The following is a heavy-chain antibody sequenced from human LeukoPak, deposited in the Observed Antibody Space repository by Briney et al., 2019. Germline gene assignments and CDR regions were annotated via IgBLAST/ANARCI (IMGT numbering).Heavy chain of an antibody. CDR2: MNPNSGNT. CDR1: GYTFTSYD. J-gene: IGHJ5*02. CDR3: ARTFCSSTSPKIFNWFDP. Sequence: ASVKVSCKASGYTFTSYDINWVRQATGQGLEWMGWMNPNSGNTGYAQKFQGRVTMTRNTSISTAYMELSSLRSEDTAVYYCARTFCSSTSPKIFNWFDPWGQGTLVTVSS. V-gene: IGHV1-8*01. D-gene: IGHD2-2*01.